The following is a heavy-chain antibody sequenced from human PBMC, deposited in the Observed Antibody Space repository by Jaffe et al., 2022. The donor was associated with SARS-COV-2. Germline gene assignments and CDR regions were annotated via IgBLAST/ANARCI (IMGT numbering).Heavy chain of an antibody. CDR3: ARDLSGHYSPDAFDI. D-gene: IGHD3-22*01. J-gene: IGHJ3*02. CDR2: ISYSGST. CDR1: GGSISSYY. V-gene: IGHV4-59*01. Sequence: QVQLQESGPGLVKPSETLSLTCTVSGGSISSYYWSWIRQPPGKGLEWLGYISYSGSTNYNPSLKSRVTISVDTSKNQFSLKLTSVTAADTAVYYCARDLSGHYSPDAFDIWGLGTMVTVSS.